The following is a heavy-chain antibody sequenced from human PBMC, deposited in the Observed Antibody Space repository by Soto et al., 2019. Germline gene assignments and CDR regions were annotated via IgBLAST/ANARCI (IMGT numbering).Heavy chain of an antibody. D-gene: IGHD3-3*01. CDR1: GFPFSSYA. CDR3: AKGGYYSLFDI. J-gene: IGHJ3*02. CDR2: ISGSGGRT. V-gene: IGHV3-23*01. Sequence: EMQLLESGGGLVQPGGSLRLSCVASGFPFSSYAMSWVRQTPVKGLEWVSGISGSGGRTYHADSVKGRFTISRDNSNNTLSLQMHILRVDYTAVYFCAKGGYYSLFDIWGQGTMVTVSA.